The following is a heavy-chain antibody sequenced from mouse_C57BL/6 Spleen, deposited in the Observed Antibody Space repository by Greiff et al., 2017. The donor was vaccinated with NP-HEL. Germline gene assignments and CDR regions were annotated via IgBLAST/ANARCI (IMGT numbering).Heavy chain of an antibody. Sequence: VKLMESGPELVKPGASVKISCKASGYAFSSSWMNWVKQRPGKGLEWIGRIYPGDGDTNYNGKFKGKATLTADKSSSTAYMQLSSLTSEDSAVYFCARNGYYALDYWGQGTTLTVAS. D-gene: IGHD2-3*01. CDR2: IYPGDGDT. J-gene: IGHJ2*01. V-gene: IGHV1-82*01. CDR1: GYAFSSSW. CDR3: ARNGYYALDY.